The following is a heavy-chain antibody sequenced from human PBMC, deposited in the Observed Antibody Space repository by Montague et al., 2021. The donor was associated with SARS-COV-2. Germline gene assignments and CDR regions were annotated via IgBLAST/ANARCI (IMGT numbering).Heavy chain of an antibody. CDR1: GFTFGGYA. D-gene: IGHD3-16*01. Sequence: SLRLSCAASGFTFGGYAMNWVRQAPGKGLEWVSAIFSTSDSICYADSVKGRFTISRDNAKNSLYLQMNSLRAEDTALYYCAKDNEGGFYTLDVWGKGTTVIVSS. V-gene: IGHV3-9*01. CDR3: AKDNEGGFYTLDV. CDR2: IFSTSDSI. J-gene: IGHJ6*04.